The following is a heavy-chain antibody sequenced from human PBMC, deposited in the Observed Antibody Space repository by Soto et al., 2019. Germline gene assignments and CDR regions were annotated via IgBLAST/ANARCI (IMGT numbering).Heavy chain of an antibody. CDR1: GYTFTSYG. CDR3: ARGSVVVPAARDDSDY. D-gene: IGHD2-2*01. J-gene: IGHJ4*02. V-gene: IGHV1-18*01. Sequence: ASVKVSCKASGYTFTSYGISWVRQAPGQGLEWMGWISAYNGNTNYAQKLQGRVTMTTDTSTSTAYMELRSLRSDDTAVYYCARGSVVVPAARDDSDYWGQGTLVTVSS. CDR2: ISAYNGNT.